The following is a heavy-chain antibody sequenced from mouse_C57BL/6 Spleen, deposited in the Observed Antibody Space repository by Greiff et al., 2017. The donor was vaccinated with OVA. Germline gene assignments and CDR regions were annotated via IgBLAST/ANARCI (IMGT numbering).Heavy chain of an antibody. D-gene: IGHD2-5*01. CDR2: LNPSTGGT. CDR1: GYSFTGYY. J-gene: IGHJ2*01. CDR3: ARRSYSNPLGY. V-gene: IGHV1-42*01. Sequence: EVQLQQSGPELVKPGASVKISCKASGYSFTGYYMNWVKQSPEKSLEWIGELNPSTGGTTYNQKFKAKATLTVDKSSSTAYMQLKSLTSEDSAVYYCARRSYSNPLGYWGQGTTLTVSS.